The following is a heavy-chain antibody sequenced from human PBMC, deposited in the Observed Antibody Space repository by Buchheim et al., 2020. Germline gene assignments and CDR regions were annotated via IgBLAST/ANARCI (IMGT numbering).Heavy chain of an antibody. J-gene: IGHJ6*02. V-gene: IGHV4-59*01. CDR2: IYYSGST. D-gene: IGHD3-3*01. CDR1: GGSISSYY. CDR3: ARTVTIFGVVIMRDYYGMDV. Sequence: QVQLQESGPGLVKPSETLSLTCTVSGGSISSYYWSWIRQPPGKGLEWIGYIYYSGSTNYNPSLKSRVTISVDTSKNQFSLKLSSVTAADTAVYYCARTVTIFGVVIMRDYYGMDVWGQGTT.